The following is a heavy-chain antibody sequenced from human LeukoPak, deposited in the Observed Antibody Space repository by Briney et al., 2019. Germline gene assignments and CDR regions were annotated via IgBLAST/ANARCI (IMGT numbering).Heavy chain of an antibody. D-gene: IGHD6-13*01. CDR2: TYYRSKWYN. V-gene: IGHV6-1*01. J-gene: IGHJ4*02. CDR3: ARVGSSWPHYYFDS. Sequence: SQTLSLTCAISGDSVSSNSAAWNWIRQSPSRGLEWLGRTYYRSKWYNDYAVSVKSRITINPATSKNRFSLQLTSVTAADTAVYYCARVGSSWPHYYFDSWGRGTLVTVSS. CDR1: GDSVSSNSAA.